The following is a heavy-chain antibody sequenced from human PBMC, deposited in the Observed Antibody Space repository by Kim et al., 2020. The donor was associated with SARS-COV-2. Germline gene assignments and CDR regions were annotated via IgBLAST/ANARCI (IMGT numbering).Heavy chain of an antibody. CDR3: AEYHYDYSHGLHFDD. V-gene: IGHV4-59*01. Sequence: NPTLKSRVTIPVDTSENQFSRRLSSVTAADTAVYYCAEYHYDYSHGLHFDDWGQGTLVTVSS. D-gene: IGHD4-4*01. J-gene: IGHJ4*02.